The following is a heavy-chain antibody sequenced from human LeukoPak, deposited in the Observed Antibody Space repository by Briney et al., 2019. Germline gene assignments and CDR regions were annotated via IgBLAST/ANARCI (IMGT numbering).Heavy chain of an antibody. Sequence: ASVKVSCKASGYTFTGYYMHWVRQAPGQGLEWMGWINPNSGGTNYAQKSQGRVTMTRDTSISTAYMELSRLRSDDTAVYYCASVPDSSGYYYGEVDYWGQGTLVTVSS. CDR3: ASVPDSSGYYYGEVDY. J-gene: IGHJ4*02. CDR1: GYTFTGYY. D-gene: IGHD3-22*01. V-gene: IGHV1-2*02. CDR2: INPNSGGT.